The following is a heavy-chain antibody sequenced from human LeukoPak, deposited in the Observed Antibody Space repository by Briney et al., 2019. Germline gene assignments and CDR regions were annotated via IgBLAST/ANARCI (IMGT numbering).Heavy chain of an antibody. CDR1: GFTFSSYA. D-gene: IGHD3-9*01. V-gene: IGHV3-30-3*01. CDR2: ISYDGSNK. CDR3: ARQIPPNYDILTRAPAWFDP. Sequence: GGSLRLSCAASGFTFSSYAMHWVRQAPGKGLEWVAVISYDGSNKYYADSVKGRFTISRDNSKNTLYLQMNSLRAEDTAVYYCARQIPPNYDILTRAPAWFDPWGQGTLVTVSS. J-gene: IGHJ5*02.